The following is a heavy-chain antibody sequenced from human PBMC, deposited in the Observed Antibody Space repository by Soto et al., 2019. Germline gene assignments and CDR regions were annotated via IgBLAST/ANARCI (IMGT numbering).Heavy chain of an antibody. CDR2: IYYSGST. J-gene: IGHJ6*02. D-gene: IGHD5-12*01. CDR1: GGSIRSYY. V-gene: IGHV4-59*08. Sequence: XXTLSLPFTVSGGSIRSYYWSWIRQPPGKGLEWIGYIYYSGSTYYNPSLKSRVTISVDTSKNQFSLKLSSVTAADTDVYYCARLRYSGYDYHYYYGMDVWGQGTTVTVSS. CDR3: ARLRYSGYDYHYYYGMDV.